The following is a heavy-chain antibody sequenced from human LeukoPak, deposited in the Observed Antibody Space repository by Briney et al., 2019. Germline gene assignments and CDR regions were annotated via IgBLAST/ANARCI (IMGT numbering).Heavy chain of an antibody. CDR1: GGSISSYY. J-gene: IGHJ2*01. V-gene: IGHV4-59*01. D-gene: IGHD6-19*01. CDR2: IYYSGST. Sequence: PSETLSLTCTVSGGSISSYYWSWIRQPPGKGLEWIGYIYYSGSTNYNPSLKSRVTISVDTSKNQFSLKPSSVTAADTAVYYCARPNSSGWSSYWYFDLWGRGTLVTVSS. CDR3: ARPNSSGWSSYWYFDL.